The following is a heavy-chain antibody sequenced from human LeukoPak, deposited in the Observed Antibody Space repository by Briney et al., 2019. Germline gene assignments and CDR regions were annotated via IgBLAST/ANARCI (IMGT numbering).Heavy chain of an antibody. Sequence: GGSLRLSCAASGFTFSSYWMSWVRQAPGKGLEWVANIKQDGSEKYYVDSVKGRFTISRDNAKNSLYLQVNSLRAEDTAVYYCARDPGGYSNYGGYYYYYGMDVWGQGTTVTVSS. CDR3: ARDPGGYSNYGGYYYYYGMDV. CDR2: IKQDGSEK. V-gene: IGHV3-7*01. J-gene: IGHJ6*02. CDR1: GFTFSSYW. D-gene: IGHD4-11*01.